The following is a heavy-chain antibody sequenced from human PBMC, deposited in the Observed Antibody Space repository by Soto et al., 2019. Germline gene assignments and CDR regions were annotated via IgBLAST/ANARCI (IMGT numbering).Heavy chain of an antibody. D-gene: IGHD2-21*01. CDR3: ARRPHIVVAPT. CDR1: GASFSDANYY. J-gene: IGHJ4*02. Sequence: SETLSLTCIVSGASFSDANYYWVWIRQPPGEGLEWIGSFYYDGRTYYNASLKSRVTISVDTSKNHFSLMLTSVTAADTAVYYCARRPHIVVAPTWGQGTLVTV. CDR2: FYYDGRT. V-gene: IGHV4-39*02.